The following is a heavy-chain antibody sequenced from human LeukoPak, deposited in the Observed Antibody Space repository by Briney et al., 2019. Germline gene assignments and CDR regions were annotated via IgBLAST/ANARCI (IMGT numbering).Heavy chain of an antibody. J-gene: IGHJ4*02. Sequence: SETLSLTCTVSGGSISSYYWSWIRQPAGKGLEWIGRIYTSGTTNYNPSLKSRITTSVDTSKNQFSLKLSSVTAADTAVYYCARHDAGIAARPFDNWGQGTLVTVSS. CDR2: IYTSGTT. CDR1: GGSISSYY. V-gene: IGHV4-4*07. CDR3: ARHDAGIAARPFDN. D-gene: IGHD6-6*01.